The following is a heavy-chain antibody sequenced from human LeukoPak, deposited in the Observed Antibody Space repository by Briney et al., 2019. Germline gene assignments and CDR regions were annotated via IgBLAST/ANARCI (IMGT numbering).Heavy chain of an antibody. Sequence: ASVKLSCKASGYTFTSYGISWVRQAPGQGLEWMGWISASNGNTNYAQKLQARVTMTTDTSTSTAYMELRSLRSADTAVYYCARDKSLYSGASGYWGQGTLVTVSS. V-gene: IGHV1-18*01. CDR1: GYTFTSYG. CDR3: ARDKSLYSGASGY. D-gene: IGHD5-12*01. J-gene: IGHJ4*02. CDR2: ISASNGNT.